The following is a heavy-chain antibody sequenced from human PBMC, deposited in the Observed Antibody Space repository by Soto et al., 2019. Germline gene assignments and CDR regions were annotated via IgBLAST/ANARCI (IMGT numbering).Heavy chain of an antibody. Sequence: SETLSFTCTASGGSISSSSYYWGWIRQPPGKGLEWIGSIYYSGSTYYNPSLKSRVTISVDTSKSQFSLKLSSVTAADTAVYYCARGGNYDYGMDVWGQGTTVTVSS. V-gene: IGHV4-39*01. CDR3: ARGGNYDYGMDV. D-gene: IGHD3-10*01. J-gene: IGHJ6*02. CDR2: IYYSGST. CDR1: GGSISSSSYY.